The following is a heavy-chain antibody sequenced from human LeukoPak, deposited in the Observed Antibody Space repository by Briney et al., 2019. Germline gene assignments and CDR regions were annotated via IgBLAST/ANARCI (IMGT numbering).Heavy chain of an antibody. J-gene: IGHJ4*02. CDR2: IYYSGST. CDR3: ARDLGYCSSTSCPRSGPYYFDY. V-gene: IGHV4-59*01. CDR1: GGSISSYY. Sequence: SETLSLTCTVSGGSISSYYWSWIRQPPGKGLEWIGYIYYSGSTNYNPSLKSRVTISVDTSKNQFSLKLSSVTAADTAVYYCARDLGYCSSTSCPRSGPYYFDYWGQGTLVTVSS. D-gene: IGHD2-2*01.